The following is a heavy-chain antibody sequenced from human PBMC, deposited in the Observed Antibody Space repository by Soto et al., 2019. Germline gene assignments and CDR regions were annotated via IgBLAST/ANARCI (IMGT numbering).Heavy chain of an antibody. Sequence: EVQLVESGGGLVQPGGSLRLSCEASGFTFSAYWMGWVRQAPGTGLQWVATIKTDGSEKYYLDSVTGRFTISRDNDKNSQYLQLNTLRAEDTGVYYCARPVRGSPEDVWGQGTTVTVSS. CDR2: IKTDGSEK. J-gene: IGHJ6*02. CDR3: ARPVRGSPEDV. V-gene: IGHV3-7*05. CDR1: GFTFSAYW. D-gene: IGHD3-16*01.